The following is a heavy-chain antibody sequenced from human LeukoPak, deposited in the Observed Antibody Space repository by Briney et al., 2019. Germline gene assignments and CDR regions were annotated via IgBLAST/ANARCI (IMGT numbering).Heavy chain of an antibody. J-gene: IGHJ4*02. CDR2: ITSSSSTM. D-gene: IGHD3-3*01. CDR1: GFPFSSYS. Sequence: GGSLRLSCAASGFPFSSYSMNWVRQAPGKGLEWVSYITSSSSTMYYADAVKGRFAISRDNSKNSLYLQMNSLRAEDTAVYYCARGPPRYYDFWSGYYGYWGQGTLVTVSS. V-gene: IGHV3-48*01. CDR3: ARGPPRYYDFWSGYYGY.